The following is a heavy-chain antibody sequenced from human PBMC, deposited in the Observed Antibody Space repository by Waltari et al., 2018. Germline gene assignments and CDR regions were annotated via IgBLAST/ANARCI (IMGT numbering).Heavy chain of an antibody. D-gene: IGHD6-13*01. CDR3: ARVGVAAAGALGAYYYYYMDV. V-gene: IGHV4-59*01. Sequence: QVQLQESGPGLVKPSETLSLTCTVSGGSISSYYWRWIRQPPGQGREWIGYIYYSGSTNYNPSLKSRVTISVDTSKNQFSLKLSSVTAADTAVYYCARVGVAAAGALGAYYYYYMDVWGKGTTVTVSS. CDR2: IYYSGST. CDR1: GGSISSYY. J-gene: IGHJ6*03.